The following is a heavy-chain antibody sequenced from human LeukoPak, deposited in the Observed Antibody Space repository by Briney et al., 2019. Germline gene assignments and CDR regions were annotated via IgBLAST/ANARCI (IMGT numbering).Heavy chain of an antibody. Sequence: GGSLRLSCAASGFAFSSYSMNWVRQAPGRGLEWISYISSGSRTIYYADSVKGRFTISRDNGDNSLYLLLNSQRADDTAVYFCARESITGHRDFDYWGQGTLITVSS. V-gene: IGHV3-48*01. D-gene: IGHD1-20*01. CDR2: ISSGSRTI. J-gene: IGHJ4*02. CDR3: ARESITGHRDFDY. CDR1: GFAFSSYS.